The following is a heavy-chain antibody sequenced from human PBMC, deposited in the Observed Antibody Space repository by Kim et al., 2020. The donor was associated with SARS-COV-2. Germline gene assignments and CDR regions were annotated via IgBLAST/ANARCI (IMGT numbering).Heavy chain of an antibody. D-gene: IGHD1-26*01. CDR3: ARQRMVGATRSPFDY. CDR1: GYTFTTYW. J-gene: IGHJ4*02. Sequence: GESLKISCKGSGYTFTTYWIGWVRQMPGKGLEWMGIIYPGDSDTRYSPSFQGQVTISADKSISTAYLQWRSLKASDTAIYYCARQRMVGATRSPFDYWGQGTLVTVSS. V-gene: IGHV5-51*01. CDR2: IYPGDSDT.